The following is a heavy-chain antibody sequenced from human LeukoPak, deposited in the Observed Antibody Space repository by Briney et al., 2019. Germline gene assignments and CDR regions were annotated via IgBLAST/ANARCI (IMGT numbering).Heavy chain of an antibody. D-gene: IGHD3-10*01. V-gene: IGHV1-2*02. CDR3: AAIEGSGSYFYY. Sequence: ASVKVSCKASGYTFTGYYMHWVRQAPGQGLEWMGWINPNSGGTNYAQKFQGRVTMTRDTSISTAYMALSDLRFDDTAVYYCAAIEGSGSYFYYWGQGTLVTVSS. CDR1: GYTFTGYY. J-gene: IGHJ4*02. CDR2: INPNSGGT.